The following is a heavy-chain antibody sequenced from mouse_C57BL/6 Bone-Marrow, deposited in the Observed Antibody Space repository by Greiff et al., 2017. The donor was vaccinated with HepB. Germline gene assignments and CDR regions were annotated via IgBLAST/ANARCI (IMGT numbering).Heavy chain of an antibody. V-gene: IGHV5-4*03. CDR1: GFTFSSYA. D-gene: IGHD1-1*01. CDR3: ARPLYGSSPWFAY. Sequence: EVKLVESGGGLVKPGGSLKLSCAASGFTFSSYAMSWVRQTPEKRLEWVATISDGGSYTYYPDNVKGRFTISRDNAKNNLYLQMSHLKSEDTAMYYCARPLYGSSPWFAYWGQGTLVTVSA. CDR2: ISDGGSYT. J-gene: IGHJ3*01.